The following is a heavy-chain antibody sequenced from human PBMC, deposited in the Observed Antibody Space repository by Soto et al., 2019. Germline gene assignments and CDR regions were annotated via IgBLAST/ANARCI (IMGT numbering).Heavy chain of an antibody. CDR3: AMTEPYIAVAGTDFDY. J-gene: IGHJ4*02. D-gene: IGHD6-19*01. CDR1: GYTFTSYG. Sequence: VASVKVSCKASGYTFTSYGISWVRQAPGQGLEWMGWISAYNGNTNYAQKLQGRVTMTTDTSTSTAYMELRSLRSDDTAVYYCAMTEPYIAVAGTDFDYWGQGTLVTVSS. V-gene: IGHV1-18*01. CDR2: ISAYNGNT.